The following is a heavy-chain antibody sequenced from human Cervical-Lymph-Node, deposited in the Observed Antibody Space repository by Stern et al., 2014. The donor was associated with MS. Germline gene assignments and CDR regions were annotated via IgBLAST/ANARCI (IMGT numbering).Heavy chain of an antibody. CDR2: VATTGNT. CDR1: RGSISTYY. D-gene: IGHD6-13*01. CDR3: ARDGSWSPLDY. V-gene: IGHV4-4*07. Sequence: QVQLQESGPRQVKTAETLSLTCSVSRGSISTYYWSWIRQAAGKGLEVFGRVATTGNTGYNPSLKNRVTLSVDPSKNQFSLQLKSVTAADTAMYFCARDGSWSPLDYWGQGILVTVSS. J-gene: IGHJ4*02.